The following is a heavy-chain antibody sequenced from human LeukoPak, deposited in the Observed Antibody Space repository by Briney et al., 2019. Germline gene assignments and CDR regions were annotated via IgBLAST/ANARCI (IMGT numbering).Heavy chain of an antibody. CDR1: GFTFGDYV. Sequence: GGSLRLSCTASGFTFGDYVMSWVRQAPGKGLEWVGFIRSKAYGRTTKNAASVKGIFTISRDDSRSIAYLQMNSLKTEDTAVYYCTRRYNCDSGGDYCGRDAFDIWGQGTMVTVSS. D-gene: IGHD3-22*01. CDR3: TRRYNCDSGGDYCGRDAFDI. V-gene: IGHV3-49*04. J-gene: IGHJ3*02. CDR2: IRSKAYGRTT.